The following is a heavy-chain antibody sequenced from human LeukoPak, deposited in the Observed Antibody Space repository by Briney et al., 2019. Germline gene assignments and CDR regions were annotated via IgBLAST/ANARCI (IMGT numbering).Heavy chain of an antibody. CDR3: ARDYYDSSGHFDY. D-gene: IGHD3-22*01. CDR2: ISSSGSTI. Sequence: KPGGSLRLSWAASGFTFSDYYMSWIRQAPGKGLEWVSYISSSGSTIYYADSVKGRFTISRDNAKNSLYLQMNSLRAEDTAVYYCARDYYDSSGHFDYWGQGTLVTVSS. CDR1: GFTFSDYY. J-gene: IGHJ4*02. V-gene: IGHV3-11*04.